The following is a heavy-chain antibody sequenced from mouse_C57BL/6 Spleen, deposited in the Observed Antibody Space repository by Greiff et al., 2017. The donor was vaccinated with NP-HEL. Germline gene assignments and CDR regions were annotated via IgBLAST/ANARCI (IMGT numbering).Heavy chain of an antibody. CDR3: ARSDYYGSSPYY. D-gene: IGHD1-1*01. J-gene: IGHJ2*01. CDR2: IYPRSGNT. CDR1: GYTFTSYG. Sequence: VQLVESGAELARPGASVKLSCKASGYTFTSYGISWVKQRTGQGLEWIGEIYPRSGNTYYNEKFKGKATLTADKSSSTAYMELRSLTSEDSAVYFCARSDYYGSSPYYWGQGTTLTVSS. V-gene: IGHV1-81*01.